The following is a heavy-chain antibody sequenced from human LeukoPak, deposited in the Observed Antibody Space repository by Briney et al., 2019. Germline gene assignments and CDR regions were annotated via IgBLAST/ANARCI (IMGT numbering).Heavy chain of an antibody. D-gene: IGHD3-10*01. J-gene: IGHJ6*02. V-gene: IGHV3-9*01. CDR3: AKALWFGELLSLGMDV. Sequence: GGSLRLSCAASGFTFDDYAMHWVRQAPGKGLEWVSGIRWNSGSIGYADSVKGRFTISRDNAKNSLYLQMNSLRAEDTALYYCAKALWFGELLSLGMDVWGQGTTVTVSS. CDR2: IRWNSGSI. CDR1: GFTFDDYA.